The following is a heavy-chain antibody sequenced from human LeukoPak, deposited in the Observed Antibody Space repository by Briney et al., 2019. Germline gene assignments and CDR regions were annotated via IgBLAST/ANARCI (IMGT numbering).Heavy chain of an antibody. V-gene: IGHV4-31*03. CDR3: ARDAGGIDAFDI. CDR2: IYYSGST. CDR1: VGSISSGCYY. J-gene: IGHJ3*02. Sequence: SQTLSLTCTVSVGSISSGCYYWSWIRQDPGMGLEWIGYIYYSGSTYYNPSLKSRVTISVDTSKNQFSLKLSSVTAADTAVYYCARDAGGIDAFDIWGQGTMVTVSS. D-gene: IGHD3-16*01.